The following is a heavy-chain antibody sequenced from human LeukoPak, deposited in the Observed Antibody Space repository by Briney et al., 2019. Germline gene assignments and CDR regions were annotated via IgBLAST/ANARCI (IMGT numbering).Heavy chain of an antibody. D-gene: IGHD3-10*01. CDR1: GYTFTGYY. Sequence: ASVKVSCKASGYTFTGYYMHWVRQAPGQGLEWMGWINPNSGVTYYGQKFQGRVTMTRDTSITTAYMELNRLRSDDTAVYYCARDPTYYYGSGSSGNWFDPWGQGTLVTVSS. CDR3: ARDPTYYYGSGSSGNWFDP. CDR2: INPNSGVT. V-gene: IGHV1-2*02. J-gene: IGHJ5*02.